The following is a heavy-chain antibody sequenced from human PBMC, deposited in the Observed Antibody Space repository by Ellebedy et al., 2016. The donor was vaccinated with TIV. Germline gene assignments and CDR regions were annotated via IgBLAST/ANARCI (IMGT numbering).Heavy chain of an antibody. Sequence: AASVKVSCKASGYTFTSYYMHWVRQAPGQGLEWMGIINPSGGSTSYAQKLQGRVTMTTDTSTSTAYMELRSLRSDDTAVYYCARGGVPNYWGQGTLVTVSS. V-gene: IGHV1-46*01. CDR3: ARGGVPNY. J-gene: IGHJ4*02. D-gene: IGHD3-3*01. CDR2: INPSGGST. CDR1: GYTFTSYY.